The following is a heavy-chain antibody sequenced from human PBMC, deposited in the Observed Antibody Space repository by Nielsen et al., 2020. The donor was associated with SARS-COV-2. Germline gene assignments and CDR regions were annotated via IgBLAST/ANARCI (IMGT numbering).Heavy chain of an antibody. Sequence: WVRQAPGQGLEWMGWINPNSGGTNYAQKFQGRVTMTRDTSISTAYMELSRLRSDDTAVYYCARFQMYYYDSSGYSNWFDPWGQGTLVTVSS. V-gene: IGHV1-2*02. J-gene: IGHJ5*02. CDR3: ARFQMYYYDSSGYSNWFDP. CDR2: INPNSGGT. D-gene: IGHD3-22*01.